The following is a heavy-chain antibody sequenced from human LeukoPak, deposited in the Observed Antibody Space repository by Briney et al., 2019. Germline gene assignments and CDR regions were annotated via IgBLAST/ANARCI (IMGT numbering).Heavy chain of an antibody. Sequence: GGSLRLSCAASGFTFSSYAMHWVRQAPGKGLEWVAVISYDGSNKYYADSVKGRFTISRDNSKNTLYLQMNSLRAEDTAVYYCASWGDSSGEFDYWGQGTLVTVSS. CDR1: GFTFSSYA. J-gene: IGHJ4*02. CDR3: ASWGDSSGEFDY. CDR2: ISYDGSNK. V-gene: IGHV3-30*04. D-gene: IGHD3-22*01.